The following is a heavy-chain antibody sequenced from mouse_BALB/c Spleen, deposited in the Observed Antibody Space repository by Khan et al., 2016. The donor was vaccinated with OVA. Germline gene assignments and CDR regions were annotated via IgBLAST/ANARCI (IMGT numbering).Heavy chain of an antibody. CDR1: GYSFTGYF. D-gene: IGHD1-1*01. CDR2: INPHIGET. J-gene: IGHJ2*01. Sequence: EVELVESGPELVRPGASVKISCKASGYSFTGYFMNWVKQSHGKSLEWIGRINPHIGETFYNQRFSDKATLTVDESSSTAHMELRSLASEDSTVYYCTRIYRSDFDYWGQGTTLTVSS. V-gene: IGHV1-20*02. CDR3: TRIYRSDFDY.